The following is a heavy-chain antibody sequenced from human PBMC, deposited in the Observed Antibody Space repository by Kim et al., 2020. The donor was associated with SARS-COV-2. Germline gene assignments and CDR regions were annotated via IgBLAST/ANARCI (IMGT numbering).Heavy chain of an antibody. J-gene: IGHJ1*01. Sequence: SVKVSCKASGGTFSSYAISWVRQAPGQGLEWMGGIIPIFGTANYAQKFQGRVTITADESTSTAYMELSSLRSEDTAVYYCARDSSYGSSGYSVQHWGQGTVVTVSS. CDR2: IIPIFGTA. V-gene: IGHV1-69*13. D-gene: IGHD3-22*01. CDR3: ARDSSYGSSGYSVQH. CDR1: GGTFSSYA.